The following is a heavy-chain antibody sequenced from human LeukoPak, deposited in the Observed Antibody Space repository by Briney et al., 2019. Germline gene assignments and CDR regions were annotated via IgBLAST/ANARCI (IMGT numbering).Heavy chain of an antibody. J-gene: IGHJ4*02. CDR2: ISGSGGST. CDR3: AKDYASYYDFWGGYFDY. Sequence: GGSLRLSCAASGFTFSSYAMSWVRQAPGKGLEWGSAISGSGGSTYYADSVKGRFTISRDNSKNTLYLQMNSLRAEDTAVYYCAKDYASYYDFWGGYFDYWGQGPLVTVSS. V-gene: IGHV3-23*01. D-gene: IGHD3-3*01. CDR1: GFTFSSYA.